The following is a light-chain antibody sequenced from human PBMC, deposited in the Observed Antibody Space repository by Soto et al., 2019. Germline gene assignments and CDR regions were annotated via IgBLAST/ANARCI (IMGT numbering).Light chain of an antibody. CDR3: QQYNNWPWT. V-gene: IGKV3-20*01. Sequence: EIVLTQSPGILSLSPGERATLSCRASQSVSNDFLAWYQQKPGQAPRLLIYGASTRATDVPDRFSGSGSGADFTLTISRLEPEDFAVYYCQQYNNWPWTFGPGTKVEI. CDR2: GAS. J-gene: IGKJ1*01. CDR1: QSVSNDF.